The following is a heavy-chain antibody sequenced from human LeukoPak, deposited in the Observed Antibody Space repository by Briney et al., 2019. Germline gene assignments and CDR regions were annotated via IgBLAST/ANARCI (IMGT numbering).Heavy chain of an antibody. V-gene: IGHV4-59*08. CDR1: GGSISSYY. J-gene: IGHJ4*02. CDR3: TRVDIGYCSSTSCYSFDY. Sequence: SETLSLTCTVSGGSISSYYWSWIRQPPGKGLEWIGYIYYSGSTYYNPSLKSRVTISVDTSKNQFSLKLSSVTAADTAVYYCTRVDIGYCSSTSCYSFDYWGQGTLVTVSS. D-gene: IGHD2-2*01. CDR2: IYYSGST.